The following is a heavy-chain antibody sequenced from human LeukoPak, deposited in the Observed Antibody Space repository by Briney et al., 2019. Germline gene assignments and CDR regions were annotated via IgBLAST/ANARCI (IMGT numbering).Heavy chain of an antibody. V-gene: IGHV3-30*04. CDR1: GFTFSSYA. CDR2: ISYDGSNK. Sequence: GGSLRLSCAASGFTFSSYAMYWVRQAPGKGLEWVAVISYDGSNKYYADSVKGRFTISRDNSKNTLYLQMNSLRAEDTAVYYCASGYCSGGSCSDFDYWGQGTLVTVSS. J-gene: IGHJ4*02. D-gene: IGHD2-15*01. CDR3: ASGYCSGGSCSDFDY.